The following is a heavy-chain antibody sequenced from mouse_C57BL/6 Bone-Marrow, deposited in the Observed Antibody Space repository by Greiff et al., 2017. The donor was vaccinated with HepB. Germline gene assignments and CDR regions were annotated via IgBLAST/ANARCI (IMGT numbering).Heavy chain of an antibody. D-gene: IGHD1-1*01. CDR2: IDPSDSYT. V-gene: IGHV1-50*01. CDR1: GYTFTSYW. J-gene: IGHJ3*01. CDR3: ARRGGAVRYPFAY. Sequence: QVQLQQPGAELVKPGASVKLSCKASGYTFTSYWMQWVKQRPGQGLEWIGEIDPSDSYTNYNQKFKGKATLTVDTSSSTAYMQLSSLTSEDSAVYYCARRGGAVRYPFAYWGQGTLVTVSA.